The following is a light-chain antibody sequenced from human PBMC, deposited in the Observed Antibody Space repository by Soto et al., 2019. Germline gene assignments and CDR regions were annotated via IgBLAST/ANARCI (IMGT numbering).Light chain of an antibody. Sequence: EIVMTQSPATLSVSPGERVTLSCRASQSVSSNLAWYQQKFGQAPRLLIYGASTRASGIPARFSGSGSGTEFTLTISSLQSEDFAVYYCQQYNYWPRTFGQGTKVEI. CDR1: QSVSSN. CDR2: GAS. J-gene: IGKJ1*01. CDR3: QQYNYWPRT. V-gene: IGKV3-15*01.